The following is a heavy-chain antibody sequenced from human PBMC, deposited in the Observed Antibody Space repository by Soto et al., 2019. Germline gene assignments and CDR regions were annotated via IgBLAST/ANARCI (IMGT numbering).Heavy chain of an antibody. V-gene: IGHV1-2*02. CDR1: GYTVTGFY. D-gene: IGHD3-3*01. J-gene: IGHJ5*02. CDR2: INPNNGVT. Sequence: QVQLVQSGAEGKKPGASVEVSCKASGYTVTGFYVHWVRQAPGQGLEWMGWINPNNGVTKYAQRFLGRVTMTRGTSISIVYMELSTLTSDDTAVYYCATIFGTRAALAPWGQGTRVIVSS. CDR3: ATIFGTRAALAP.